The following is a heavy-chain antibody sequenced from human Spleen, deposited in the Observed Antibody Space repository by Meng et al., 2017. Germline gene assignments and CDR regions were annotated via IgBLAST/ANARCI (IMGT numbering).Heavy chain of an antibody. CDR1: GYNFPDYW. D-gene: IGHD6-13*01. Sequence: QVPLVQLGGEVKHPGASVKVSCKPSGYNFPDYWLHWVRRAPGQGLEWMGRIDPKSGDTHYAQRFQGRVTMTGDTSISTAYMELSGLRSDDTAMYYCARDEDISAAGKLFGDYWGQGTLVTVSS. V-gene: IGHV1-2*06. CDR3: ARDEDISAAGKLFGDY. J-gene: IGHJ4*02. CDR2: IDPKSGDT.